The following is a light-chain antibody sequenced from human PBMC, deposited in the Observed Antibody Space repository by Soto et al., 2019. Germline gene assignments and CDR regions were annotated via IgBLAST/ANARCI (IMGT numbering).Light chain of an antibody. V-gene: IGLV2-14*03. CDR1: SSDVSAYIF. Sequence: QSALTQPASVSGSPGQSITISCTGTSSDVSAYIFVSWYQQHPGKAPKRMIYAVSSRPSGVSYRFSGSKSGNTASLTISGLQAEDEADYYCSSFTTNSSYVFGTGTKLTVL. CDR3: SSFTTNSSYV. J-gene: IGLJ1*01. CDR2: AVS.